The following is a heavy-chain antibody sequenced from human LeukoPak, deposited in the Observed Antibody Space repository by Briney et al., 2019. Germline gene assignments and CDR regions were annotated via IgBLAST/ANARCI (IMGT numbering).Heavy chain of an antibody. CDR1: GFTFSSYE. D-gene: IGHD3-22*01. CDR2: ISSSGSTI. J-gene: IGHJ4*02. CDR3: AREGYYDQDDY. Sequence: PGGSLRLSCAASGFTFSSYEMNWVRQAPGKGLEWVSHISSSGSTIYYADSVKGRFTIPRDNAKNSLYLQMNSLRAEDTAVYYCAREGYYDQDDYWGQGTLVTVSS. V-gene: IGHV3-48*03.